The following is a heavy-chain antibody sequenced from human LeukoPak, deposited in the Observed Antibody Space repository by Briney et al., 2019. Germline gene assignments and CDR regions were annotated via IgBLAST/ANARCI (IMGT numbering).Heavy chain of an antibody. D-gene: IGHD1-1*01. Sequence: GGSLRLSCAASGLSFSRGGMHWIRQAPGKGLEWLTFIQYDASSKYYADSVKGRFTISRDNSKNTLYLQMNTLRVEDTAVYYCAREESTQRIHALDPWGQGTLVTVSA. CDR2: IQYDASSK. CDR1: GLSFSRGG. V-gene: IGHV3-30*02. CDR3: AREESTQRIHALDP. J-gene: IGHJ5*02.